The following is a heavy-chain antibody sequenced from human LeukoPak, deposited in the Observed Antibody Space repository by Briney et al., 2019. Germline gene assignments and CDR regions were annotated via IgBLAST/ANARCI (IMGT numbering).Heavy chain of an antibody. Sequence: PSETLSLTCTVSGGSTSSYYWSWIRQPPGKGLEWIGYIYYSGSTNYNPSLKSRVTISVDTSKNQFSLKLSSVTAADTAVYYCARDETEMATIFGYWGQGTLVTVSS. CDR3: ARDETEMATIFGY. J-gene: IGHJ4*02. CDR2: IYYSGST. D-gene: IGHD5-24*01. V-gene: IGHV4-59*01. CDR1: GGSTSSYY.